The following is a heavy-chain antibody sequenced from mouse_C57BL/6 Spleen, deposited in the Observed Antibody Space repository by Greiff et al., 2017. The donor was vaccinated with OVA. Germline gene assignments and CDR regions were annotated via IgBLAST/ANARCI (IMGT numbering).Heavy chain of an antibody. V-gene: IGHV5-9*01. J-gene: IGHJ1*03. CDR3: ARCYDYDSYFIV. D-gene: IGHD2-4*01. CDR2: ISGGGGNT. Sequence: EVKLEESGGGLVKPGGSLKLSCAASGFTFSSYTMSWVSQTPEKRLEWVATISGGGGNTYYPDSVKGRFTISRDNAKNTLYLQMSSLMSEDTALYYCARCYDYDSYFIVWGTGTTVTVSS. CDR1: GFTFSSYT.